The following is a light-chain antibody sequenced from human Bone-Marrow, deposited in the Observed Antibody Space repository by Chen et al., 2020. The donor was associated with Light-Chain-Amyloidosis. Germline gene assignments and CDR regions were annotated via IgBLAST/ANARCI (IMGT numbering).Light chain of an antibody. Sequence: DIVMTQTPLSLSVTPGQPASISCKSSQSLRHSDGKTYLYWYLQKPGQSPQLLIYEVSSRLSGVPDRFSGSGSGTDFTLKISRVEAEDVGVYYCMQGIHVPLTFGGGTKVEIK. CDR2: EVS. V-gene: IGKV2-29*03. J-gene: IGKJ4*01. CDR1: QSLRHSDGKTY. CDR3: MQGIHVPLT.